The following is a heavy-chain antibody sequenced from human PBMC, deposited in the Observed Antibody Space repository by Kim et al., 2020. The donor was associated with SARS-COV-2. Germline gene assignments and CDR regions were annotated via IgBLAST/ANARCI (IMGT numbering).Heavy chain of an antibody. D-gene: IGHD5-12*01. V-gene: IGHV3-9*01. CDR2: ISWNSGSI. CDR1: GFTFGDYA. CDR3: AKDMEDGYNSPCFDY. J-gene: IGHJ4*02. Sequence: GGSLRLSCAASGFTFGDYAMHWVRQAPGKGLEWVSGISWNSGSIGYADSVKGRFTISRDNAKNSLYLQMNSLRAEDTALYYCAKDMEDGYNSPCFDYWGQGTLVTVSS.